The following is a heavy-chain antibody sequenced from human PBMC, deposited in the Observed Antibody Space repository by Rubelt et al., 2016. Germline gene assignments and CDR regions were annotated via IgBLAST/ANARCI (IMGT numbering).Heavy chain of an antibody. Sequence: EEQLVDSGGGLVQPGESLRLSCTGSGFSFRGFWMGWVRQAPGKGLEWVANIHNDGAERYYVDSVEGRFTISRDNTKNSLDLRMSSLRVEDTGVYYCTRDELWSQGTTGTVSS. V-gene: IGHV3-7*04. J-gene: IGHJ6*02. CDR1: GFSFRGFW. D-gene: IGHD5-24*01. CDR3: TRDEL. CDR2: IHNDGAER.